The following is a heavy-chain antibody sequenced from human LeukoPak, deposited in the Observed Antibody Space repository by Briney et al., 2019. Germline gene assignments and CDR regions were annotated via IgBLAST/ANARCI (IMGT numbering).Heavy chain of an antibody. CDR3: ARDQGSLPVWFYYYMDV. V-gene: IGHV3-30*01. D-gene: IGHD3-16*01. J-gene: IGHJ6*03. CDR1: GFTFSSYA. Sequence: GWSLRLSCAASGFTFSSYAMHWVRQAPGKGLEWLAVISYDGTNKYYADSVKGRFTISRDNSKNTLYLQMNSLRDEDTAVYYCARDQGSLPVWFYYYMDVWGSGTTVTVSS. CDR2: ISYDGTNK.